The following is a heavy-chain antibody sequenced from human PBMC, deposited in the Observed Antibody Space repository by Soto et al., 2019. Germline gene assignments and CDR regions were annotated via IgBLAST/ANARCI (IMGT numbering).Heavy chain of an antibody. Sequence: GGSLRLSXVASGFTFSTYAMYWVRQAPGKGLEWVSAISGSDGTTSYVDSVKGRFTISRDNSKNTLYLQMNRLGAEDTAIYYCAKGFTPTYSGSYCAFWGQGTQVTVSS. V-gene: IGHV3-23*01. CDR1: GFTFSTYA. CDR2: ISGSDGTT. D-gene: IGHD1-26*01. J-gene: IGHJ4*02. CDR3: AKGFTPTYSGSYCAF.